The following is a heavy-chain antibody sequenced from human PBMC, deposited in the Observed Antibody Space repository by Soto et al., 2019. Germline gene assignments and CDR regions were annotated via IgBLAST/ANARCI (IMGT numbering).Heavy chain of an antibody. V-gene: IGHV4-34*04. CDR3: ARGVSVTLAVQGGAPDKNYFDS. Sequence: XATLSLTCAVCGASFSGFYWSWIRQSPGKGLEWIGEIDHSGITNHNTALKSRATMSVDTSKNQFSLKLRSVTAADTAVYYCARGVSVTLAVQGGAPDKNYFDSWSQGTLVTASS. J-gene: IGHJ4*02. D-gene: IGHD1-26*01. CDR1: GASFSGFY. CDR2: IDHSGIT.